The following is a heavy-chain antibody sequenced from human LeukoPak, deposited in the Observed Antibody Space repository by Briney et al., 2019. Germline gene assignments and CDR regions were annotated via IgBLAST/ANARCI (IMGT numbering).Heavy chain of an antibody. V-gene: IGHV3-30*18. D-gene: IGHD6-13*01. Sequence: GGSLRLSCAASGFTFSSYGMHWVRQAPGKGLEWVAVISYDGSNEYYADSVKGRFTISRDNSKNTLYLQMNSLRAEDTAVYYCAKSSSPSLEYYYGMDVWGQGTTVTVSS. J-gene: IGHJ6*02. CDR2: ISYDGSNE. CDR1: GFTFSSYG. CDR3: AKSSSPSLEYYYGMDV.